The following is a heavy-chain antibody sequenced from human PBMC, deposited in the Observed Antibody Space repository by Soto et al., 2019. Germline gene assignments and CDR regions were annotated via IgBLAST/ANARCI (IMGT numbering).Heavy chain of an antibody. CDR1: GFTFSNYG. CDR2: TPYDGSNP. Sequence: QVQLVESGGGVVQPGRSLRLSCAASGFTFSNYGMHWVRQAPGKGLEWVAVTPYDGSNPYYADSVKGRFTISRDNSNNTLYLQMNSLRGDDTAVYYCAKDLRFVERYYYYGMDVWGQGNTVTVSS. CDR3: AKDLRFVERYYYYGMDV. D-gene: IGHD3-3*01. V-gene: IGHV3-30*18. J-gene: IGHJ6*02.